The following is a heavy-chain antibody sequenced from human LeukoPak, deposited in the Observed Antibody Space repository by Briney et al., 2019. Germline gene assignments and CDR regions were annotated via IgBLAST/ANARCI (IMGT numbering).Heavy chain of an antibody. V-gene: IGHV4-39*07. Sequence: SETLSLTCAVSGGSISSNSYYWGWIRQPPGKGLEWIGSIYYSGSTYYNPSLKSRVTISVDTSKNQFSLKLSSVTAADTAVYYCARDEYSSSSRVREWGQGTLVTVSS. CDR2: IYYSGST. D-gene: IGHD6-6*01. CDR1: GGSISSNSYY. CDR3: ARDEYSSSSRVRE. J-gene: IGHJ4*02.